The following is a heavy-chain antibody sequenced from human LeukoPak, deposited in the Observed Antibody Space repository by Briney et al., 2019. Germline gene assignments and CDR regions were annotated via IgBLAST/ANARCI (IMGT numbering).Heavy chain of an antibody. J-gene: IGHJ4*02. CDR1: GYSISSGYY. V-gene: IGHV4-38-2*02. CDR3: ATRRGN. D-gene: IGHD3-10*01. CDR2: IYHSGRT. Sequence: PSETLSLTCTVSGYSISSGYYWGWIRQPPGKGLEWIGSIYHSGRTFYNPSLKSRVTISVDTSKNQFSLKLSSVTAADTAVYYCATRRGNWGQGTLVTVSS.